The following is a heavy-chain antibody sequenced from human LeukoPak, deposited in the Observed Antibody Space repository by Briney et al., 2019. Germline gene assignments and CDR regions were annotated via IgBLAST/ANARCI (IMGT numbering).Heavy chain of an antibody. Sequence: GGSLRLSCAASGFTFTTYWMNWVRQAPGEGLEWVAGIKQDGSVKYYVDSVKGRFTISRDNAKNSVYLQMDSLRAEDTAVYYCAREIDPRYSSSWYPIDYWGQGTLVTVSS. J-gene: IGHJ4*02. CDR3: AREIDPRYSSSWYPIDY. CDR1: GFTFTTYW. D-gene: IGHD6-13*01. CDR2: IKQDGSVK. V-gene: IGHV3-7*01.